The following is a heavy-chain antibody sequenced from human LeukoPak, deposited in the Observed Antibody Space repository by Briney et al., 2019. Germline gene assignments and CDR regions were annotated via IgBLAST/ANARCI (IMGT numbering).Heavy chain of an antibody. V-gene: IGHV4-39*01. CDR3: ATHVDASRGYYFED. J-gene: IGHJ4*02. CDR2: VYYSGST. Sequence: SETLSLTCTVSGGSISGTSYYWGWIRQPPGKGLEWIGTVYYSGSTNYNPSLKSRVTISVDTSKNQFSLKLSSVTAADTAIYYCATHVDASRGYYFEDWGQGTLVTVSS. CDR1: GGSISGTSYY. D-gene: IGHD5-12*01.